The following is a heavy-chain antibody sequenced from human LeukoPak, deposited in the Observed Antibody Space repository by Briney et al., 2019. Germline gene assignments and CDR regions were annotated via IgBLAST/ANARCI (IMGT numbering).Heavy chain of an antibody. CDR2: IIPILGIA. J-gene: IGHJ4*02. D-gene: IGHD2-2*03. CDR3: ARDRGYCSSTSCYAYIGY. CDR1: GGTFSSYA. Sequence: ASVKVSCKASGGTFSSYAISWVRQAPGQGLEWMGRIIPILGIANYAQKFQGRVTITTDKSTSTAYMELSSLRSEDTAVYYCARDRGYCSSTSCYAYIGYWGQGTLVTVSS. V-gene: IGHV1-69*04.